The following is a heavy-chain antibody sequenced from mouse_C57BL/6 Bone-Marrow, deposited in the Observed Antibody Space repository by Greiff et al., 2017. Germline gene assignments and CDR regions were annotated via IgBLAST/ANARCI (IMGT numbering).Heavy chain of an antibody. Sequence: QVQLQQPGAELVKPGASVKLSCKASGYTFTSYWMQWVKQRPGQGLEWIGEIDPSDSYANYNQKFKGKATLTVDTSSSTAYMQLSSLTSEDSAVFYGARSNYDYWGQGTTLTVSS. CDR3: ARSNYDY. CDR2: IDPSDSYA. CDR1: GYTFTSYW. D-gene: IGHD2-5*01. V-gene: IGHV1-50*01. J-gene: IGHJ2*01.